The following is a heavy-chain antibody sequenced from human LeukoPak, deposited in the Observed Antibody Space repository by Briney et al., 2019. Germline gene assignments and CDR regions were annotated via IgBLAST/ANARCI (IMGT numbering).Heavy chain of an antibody. Sequence: PGGSLRLSCEASGFTFSDHFMSWIRQAPGKGLEWVSFIGSSGDARYYADSVKGRFTISRDNAKNSLYLQMNGLRAEDSAVYYCARDHFEKLIDYWGQGTLVTVSS. CDR3: ARDHFEKLIDY. CDR2: IGSSGDAR. D-gene: IGHD3-3*02. V-gene: IGHV3-11*01. J-gene: IGHJ4*02. CDR1: GFTFSDHF.